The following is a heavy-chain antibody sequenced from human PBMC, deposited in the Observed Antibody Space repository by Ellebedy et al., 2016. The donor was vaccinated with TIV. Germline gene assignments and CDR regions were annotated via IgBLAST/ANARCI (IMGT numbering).Heavy chain of an antibody. Sequence: AASVKVSCKASGYTFTSSGISWVRQAPGQGLEWMGWISAYTGNTNYAQKLQGRVTMTTDTSTSTAYMELRRLRSDDTAVYYCARVATAAGGGFDYWGQGTLVTVSS. J-gene: IGHJ4*02. CDR2: ISAYTGNT. V-gene: IGHV1-18*04. CDR3: ARVATAAGGGFDY. CDR1: GYTFTSSG. D-gene: IGHD6-13*01.